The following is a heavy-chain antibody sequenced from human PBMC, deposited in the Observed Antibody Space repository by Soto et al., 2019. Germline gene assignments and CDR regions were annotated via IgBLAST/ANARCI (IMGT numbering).Heavy chain of an antibody. Sequence: EEQLVESGGGLVQPGRSLRLSCAASGFTFDDYAMHWVRQAPGKGLEWVSGINWNSGSIGYADSVKGRFTISRDNATPSGCRQMNSLRAEDTALYFCAKDRGSGSYAANYFYYGMDFWGQGTTVTVSS. CDR3: AKDRGSGSYAANYFYYGMDF. D-gene: IGHD3-10*01. J-gene: IGHJ6*02. V-gene: IGHV3-9*01. CDR1: GFTFDDYA. CDR2: INWNSGSI.